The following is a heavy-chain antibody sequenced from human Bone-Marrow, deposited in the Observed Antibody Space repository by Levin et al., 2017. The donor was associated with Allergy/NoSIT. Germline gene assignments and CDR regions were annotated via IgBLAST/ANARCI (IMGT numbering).Heavy chain of an antibody. CDR1: GDSISSIHYF. Sequence: KASETLSLTCTVSGDSISSIHYFWSWIRQPPGKGLEWIGYVYYTGSTNFNPSLKSRLTISVDTSKNQFYLKLSSVTAADTAVYFCVREASGSSANGYFHHWGQGTLVTVSS. CDR2: VYYTGST. D-gene: IGHD6-13*01. CDR3: VREASGSSANGYFHH. J-gene: IGHJ1*01. V-gene: IGHV4-30-4*01.